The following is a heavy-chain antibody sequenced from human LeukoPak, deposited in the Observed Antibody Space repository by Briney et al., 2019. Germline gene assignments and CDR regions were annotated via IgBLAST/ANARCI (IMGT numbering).Heavy chain of an antibody. D-gene: IGHD2-2*01. Sequence: GGSLRLSCAASGFTFSSYAMSWVRQAPGKGLEWVSAISGSGGSTYYVDSVKGRFTISRDNSKNTLYLQMNSLRAEDTAVYYCAEDRSGNCSSTSCHPYYYYGMDVWGQGTTVTVSS. CDR2: ISGSGGST. CDR1: GFTFSSYA. J-gene: IGHJ6*02. V-gene: IGHV3-23*01. CDR3: AEDRSGNCSSTSCHPYYYYGMDV.